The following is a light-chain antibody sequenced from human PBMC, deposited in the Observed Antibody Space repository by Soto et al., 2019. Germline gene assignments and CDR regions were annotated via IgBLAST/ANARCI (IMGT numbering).Light chain of an antibody. J-gene: IGKJ1*01. CDR3: QQYNSYCT. Sequence: DIQMTQSPSTLSASVGDRVTITCRASQSISSWLAWYQQKPGKAPKLLIYDASSLESGVPSRFSGSGSGTEFTLTISSLQPDDFATYYCQQYNSYCTFGQGTKGEIK. CDR1: QSISSW. CDR2: DAS. V-gene: IGKV1-5*01.